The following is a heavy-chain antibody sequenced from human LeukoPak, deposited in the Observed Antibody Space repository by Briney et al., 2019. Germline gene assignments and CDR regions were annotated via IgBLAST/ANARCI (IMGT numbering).Heavy chain of an antibody. CDR1: GFTFSSYS. Sequence: PGGSLRLSCAASGFTFSSYSMNWVRQAPGKGLEWVSSISGSSSYIYYADSVKGRFTISRHNAKNSQYLQTNSLRAEDTAVYYCARVPAGVIGMKDAFDIWGQGTMVTVSS. CDR2: ISGSSSYI. V-gene: IGHV3-21*01. J-gene: IGHJ3*02. CDR3: ARVPAGVIGMKDAFDI. D-gene: IGHD3-16*02.